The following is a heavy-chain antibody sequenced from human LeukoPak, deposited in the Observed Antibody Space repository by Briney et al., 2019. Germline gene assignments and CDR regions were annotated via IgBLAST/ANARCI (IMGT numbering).Heavy chain of an antibody. Sequence: SETLSLTCAASGCSVSSYYWSWIRQPPGKGLEWIGYIYYSGSTNHNPSLESRVTISVHTSKNQFSLMVTSVTAADTAVYYCARDNSSYTGSFTFDIWGQGTMVTVSS. CDR2: IYYSGST. CDR1: GCSVSSYY. D-gene: IGHD1-26*01. V-gene: IGHV4-59*02. CDR3: ARDNSSYTGSFTFDI. J-gene: IGHJ3*02.